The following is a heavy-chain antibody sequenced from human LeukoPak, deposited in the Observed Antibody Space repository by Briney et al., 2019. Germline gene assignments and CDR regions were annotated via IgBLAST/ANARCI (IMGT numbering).Heavy chain of an antibody. CDR3: ARGPNYDFWSGPFDY. V-gene: IGHV3-23*01. CDR1: GFTFSDYY. D-gene: IGHD3-3*01. CDR2: ISGSGGST. Sequence: PGGSLRLSCAASGFTFSDYYMSWIRQAPGKGLEWVSAISGSGGSTYYADSVKGRFTISRDNSKNTLYLQMNSLRAEDTAVYYCARGPNYDFWSGPFDYWGQGTLVTVSS. J-gene: IGHJ4*02.